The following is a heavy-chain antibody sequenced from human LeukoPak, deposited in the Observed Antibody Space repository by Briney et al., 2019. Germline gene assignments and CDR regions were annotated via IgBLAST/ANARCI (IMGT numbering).Heavy chain of an antibody. V-gene: IGHV4-59*01. J-gene: IGHJ3*02. CDR2: IYYSGST. Sequence: SETLSPTCTVSGGSISSYYWSWIRQPPGKGLEWIGYIYYSGSTNYNPSLKSRVTISVDTSKNQFSLKLSSVTAADTAVYYCAREEYSSSSDAFDIWGQGTMVTVSS. CDR1: GGSISSYY. D-gene: IGHD6-6*01. CDR3: AREEYSSSSDAFDI.